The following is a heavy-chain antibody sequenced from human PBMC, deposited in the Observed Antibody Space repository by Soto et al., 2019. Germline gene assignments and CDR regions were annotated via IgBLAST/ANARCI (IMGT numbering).Heavy chain of an antibody. CDR2: IYYSGST. D-gene: IGHD4-17*01. V-gene: IGHV4-39*01. Sequence: SETLSLTCTVSGGSISSSSYYWGWIRQPPGKGLEWIGSIYYSGSTYYNPSLKSRVTISVDTSKNQFSLKLSSVTAADTAVYYCARHYRTVAHQYCYYYMDVWGKGTTVTVSS. J-gene: IGHJ6*03. CDR3: ARHYRTVAHQYCYYYMDV. CDR1: GGSISSSSYY.